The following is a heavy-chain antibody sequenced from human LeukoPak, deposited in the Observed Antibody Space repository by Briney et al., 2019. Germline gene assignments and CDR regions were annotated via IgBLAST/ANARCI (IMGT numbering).Heavy chain of an antibody. CDR2: IYYSGST. Sequence: KPSETPSLTCTVSGGSICSYYWSWIRQPPGKGLEWIGYIYYSGSTNYNPSLKSRVTISVDTSKNQFSLKLSSVTAADTAVYYCARRDGFFDYWGQGTLVTVSS. D-gene: IGHD5-24*01. CDR1: GGSICSYY. CDR3: ARRDGFFDY. J-gene: IGHJ4*02. V-gene: IGHV4-59*01.